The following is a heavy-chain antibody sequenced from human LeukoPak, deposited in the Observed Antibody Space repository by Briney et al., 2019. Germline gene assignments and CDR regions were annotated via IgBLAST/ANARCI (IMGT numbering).Heavy chain of an antibody. Sequence: SETLSLTCTIPGGSISSYYWSSIRQPPGKGLEWIGYIYYSGSTNYNPSLKSRVTISVDTSKNQFSLKLSSMTAADTAVYYCAREASAAEGYGMDVWGKGTTVTVSS. D-gene: IGHD5-12*01. V-gene: IGHV4-59*01. CDR2: IYYSGST. CDR3: AREASAAEGYGMDV. J-gene: IGHJ6*04. CDR1: GGSISSYY.